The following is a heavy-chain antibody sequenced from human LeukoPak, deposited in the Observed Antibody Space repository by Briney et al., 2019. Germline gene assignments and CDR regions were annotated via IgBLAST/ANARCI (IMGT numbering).Heavy chain of an antibody. V-gene: IGHV4-34*01. D-gene: IGHD2-21*01. CDR1: GGSISGYF. CDR2: INHSGST. Sequence: PSETLSLTCTVSGGSISGYFWSWIRQPPGKGLEWIGEINHSGSTNYNPSLKSRVTISVDTSKNQFSLKLSSVTAADTAVYYCARGMAFVDWGQGTLVTVSS. J-gene: IGHJ4*02. CDR3: ARGMAFVD.